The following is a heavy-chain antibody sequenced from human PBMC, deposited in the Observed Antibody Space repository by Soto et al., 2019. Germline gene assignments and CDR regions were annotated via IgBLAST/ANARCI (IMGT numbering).Heavy chain of an antibody. J-gene: IGHJ4*02. CDR3: ARVNPGYSYVNC. CDR1: GFTFSSYW. D-gene: IGHD5-18*01. Sequence: EVQLVESGGGLVQPGGSLRLSCAASGFTFSSYWMLWVRQAPGKGLVWVSRINSDGSTTSYANSVKGRFTISRDNAKNTLYLQMNSLRAEDTAVYYCARVNPGYSYVNCGGQGTLVTVSS. CDR2: INSDGSTT. V-gene: IGHV3-74*01.